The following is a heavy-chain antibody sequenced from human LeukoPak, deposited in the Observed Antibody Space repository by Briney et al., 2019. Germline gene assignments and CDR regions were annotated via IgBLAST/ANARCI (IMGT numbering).Heavy chain of an antibody. CDR2: VIRDGSFT. Sequence: PGGSLRLSCAASGFTFRSYWMHWVRQAPGKGLEWVSRVIRDGSFTNYADSVKGRFTISRDNAQNKLYLQMSSMRAEDTAVYFCVRDGDDFNFDYWGQGSLVTVSS. CDR3: VRDGDDFNFDY. V-gene: IGHV3-74*01. J-gene: IGHJ4*02. D-gene: IGHD5-24*01. CDR1: GFTFRSYW.